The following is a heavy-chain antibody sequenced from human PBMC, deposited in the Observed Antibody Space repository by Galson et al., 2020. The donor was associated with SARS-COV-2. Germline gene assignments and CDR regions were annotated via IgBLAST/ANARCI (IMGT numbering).Heavy chain of an antibody. V-gene: IGHV3-30-3*01. D-gene: IGHD2-15*01. CDR2: ISYDGSSK. Sequence: GESLKISCGTSGFTFSNYIMNWVRQAPGKGLEWVALISYDGSSKKYAESVKGRFTISRDNSKNTVYLQINSLRAEDTAVYYCATNLIGVVTPYWGQGTLVTVSS. J-gene: IGHJ4*02. CDR3: ATNLIGVVTPY. CDR1: GFTFSNYI.